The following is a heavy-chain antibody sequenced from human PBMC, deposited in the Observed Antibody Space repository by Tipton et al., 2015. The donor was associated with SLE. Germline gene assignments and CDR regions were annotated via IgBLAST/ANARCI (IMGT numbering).Heavy chain of an antibody. CDR3: ARTHDYGGYFDY. CDR1: GYIFTTNG. Sequence: QLVQSGSELKEPGASVKISCKASGYIFTTNGLNWVRQAPGQGLEWMGRINTNTGNPTYAQGFTGRFVFSLDTSVGTAFLQISSLQADDTAVYYCARTHDYGGYFDYWGQGTLVTVSS. J-gene: IGHJ4*02. CDR2: INTNTGNP. D-gene: IGHD4-23*01. V-gene: IGHV7-4-1*02.